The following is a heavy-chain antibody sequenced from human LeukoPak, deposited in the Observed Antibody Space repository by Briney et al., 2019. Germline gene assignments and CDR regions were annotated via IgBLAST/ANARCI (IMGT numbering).Heavy chain of an antibody. CDR1: GDSVSSNSAA. CDR2: TYYRSKWYN. J-gene: IGHJ5*02. Sequence: SQTLSLTFAISGDSVSSNSAAWNWIRQSPSRGLEWLGRTYYRSKWYNDYAVSVKSRITINPDTSKNQFSLQLNSVTPEDTAVYYCARDLGGFVVVPAVLFDPWGQGTLVTVSS. CDR3: ARDLGGFVVVPAVLFDP. D-gene: IGHD2-2*01. V-gene: IGHV6-1*01.